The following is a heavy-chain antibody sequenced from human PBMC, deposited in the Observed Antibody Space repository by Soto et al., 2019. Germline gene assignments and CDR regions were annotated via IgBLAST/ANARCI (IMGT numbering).Heavy chain of an antibody. V-gene: IGHV1-69*01. D-gene: IGHD6-6*01. J-gene: IGHJ6*02. CDR2: IIPIFGTA. Sequence: VQLVQSGAEVKKPGSSVKVSCKASGGTFSSYAISWVRQAPGQGLEWMGGIIPIFGTANYAQKFQGRVTITADESTSTAYMELSSLRSADTAVYYCALGSIAARPDLGYYYYGMDVWGQGTTVTVSS. CDR3: ALGSIAARPDLGYYYYGMDV. CDR1: GGTFSSYA.